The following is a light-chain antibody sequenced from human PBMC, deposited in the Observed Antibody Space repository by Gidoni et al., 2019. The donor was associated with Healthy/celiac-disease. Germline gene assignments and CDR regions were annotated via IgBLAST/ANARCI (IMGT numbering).Light chain of an antibody. CDR1: SSDVGGYHY. CDR3: SSYTSSSTLV. Sequence: QSALTQPASVSGSHGQSITISCTGTSSDVGGYHYVSWYQKHPGKAPKLMIYDVSHRPSGVSNGFSGSKSGNTASLTIFGLKAEDEADYYCSSYTSSSTLVFGGGTKLTVL. J-gene: IGLJ2*01. CDR2: DVS. V-gene: IGLV2-14*03.